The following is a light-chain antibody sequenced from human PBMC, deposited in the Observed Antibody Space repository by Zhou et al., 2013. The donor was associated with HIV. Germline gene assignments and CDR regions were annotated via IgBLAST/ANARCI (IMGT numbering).Light chain of an antibody. CDR2: AAS. CDR3: QQFNSFFPT. J-gene: IGKJ4*01. Sequence: DIQMTQSPSSLSASVGDRVTITCRASQSISRFLNWYQQKPGKAPELLIYAASSLQSGVASRFSGSGSGTEFTLTIGSLQPDDSGTYYCQQFNSFFPTFGGGTKIEIK. V-gene: IGKV1-39*01. CDR1: QSISRF.